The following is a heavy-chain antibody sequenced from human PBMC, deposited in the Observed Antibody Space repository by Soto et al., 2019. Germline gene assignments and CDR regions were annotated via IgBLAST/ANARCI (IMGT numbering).Heavy chain of an antibody. Sequence: EVQLVESGGGLVQPGRSLRLSCAASGFTFEDYGMHWVRQTPGKGLEWVSGIIWNSGSIGYADSVKGRFTISRDNAKKSLYLQMDSLRSEDTALYYCAKDIRRKWYPQDAFDFWGQGTMVTVSS. CDR1: GFTFEDYG. D-gene: IGHD2-8*01. CDR3: AKDIRRKWYPQDAFDF. CDR2: IIWNSGSI. V-gene: IGHV3-9*01. J-gene: IGHJ3*01.